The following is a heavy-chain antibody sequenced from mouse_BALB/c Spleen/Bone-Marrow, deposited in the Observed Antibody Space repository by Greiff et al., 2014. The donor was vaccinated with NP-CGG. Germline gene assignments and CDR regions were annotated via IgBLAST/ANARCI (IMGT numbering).Heavy chain of an antibody. J-gene: IGHJ1*01. CDR1: GYTFTDYN. D-gene: IGHD4-1*01. CDR2: IYPYNGGI. Sequence: EVMLVESGPELVKPGASVKISCKASGYTFTDYNMHWVKQSHGKSLEWVGFIYPYNGGIAFNQKFKSKATLTVDISSSTAYMELRSLTSEDAAVYYCAREPNSYWVFYDWGAGTTVTVSS. V-gene: IGHV1S29*02. CDR3: AREPNSYWVFYD.